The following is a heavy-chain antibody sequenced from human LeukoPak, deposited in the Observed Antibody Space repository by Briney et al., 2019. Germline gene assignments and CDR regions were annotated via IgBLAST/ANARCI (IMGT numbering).Heavy chain of an antibody. CDR2: IIPIFGTA. CDR1: GGTFSSYA. V-gene: IGHV1-69*05. D-gene: IGHD3-9*01. Sequence: SVKVSCKASGGTFSSYAISWVRQAPGQGLEWMGGIIPIFGTANYAQKFQGRVTITTDESTSTAYMELSSLRSDDTAVYSCATGGHDILTGYYFPLAYWGAGTPVTVSS. CDR3: ATGGHDILTGYYFPLAY. J-gene: IGHJ4*02.